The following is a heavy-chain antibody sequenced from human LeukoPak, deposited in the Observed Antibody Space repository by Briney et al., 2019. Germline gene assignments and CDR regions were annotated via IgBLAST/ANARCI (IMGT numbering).Heavy chain of an antibody. CDR3: AKGWEYYGSGSLVDY. V-gene: IGHV3-23*01. D-gene: IGHD3-10*01. Sequence: GGSLRLSCAASGFTFSSYGMSWVRQAPGKGLEWVSAISGSGGSTYYADSVKGRFTISRDNSKNTLYLQMNSLRAEDTAVYYCAKGWEYYGSGSLVDYWGQGTLVTVSS. J-gene: IGHJ4*02. CDR1: GFTFSSYG. CDR2: ISGSGGST.